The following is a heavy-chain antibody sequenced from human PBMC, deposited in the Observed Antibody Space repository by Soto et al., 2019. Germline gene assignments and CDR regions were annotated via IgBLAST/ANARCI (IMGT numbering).Heavy chain of an antibody. V-gene: IGHV4-59*08. Sequence: QVQLQESGPGLVKPSETLSLTCTVSGDSITSYYWSWIRQPPGKGLEFIGYVYYSGSTTYNPSLNSRLTISVDTSKSQVSLKLTSMTAADTAVYYCVDAATLRYWGQGTLVTVSS. CDR1: GDSITSYY. J-gene: IGHJ4*02. D-gene: IGHD2-15*01. CDR2: VYYSGST. CDR3: VDAATLRY.